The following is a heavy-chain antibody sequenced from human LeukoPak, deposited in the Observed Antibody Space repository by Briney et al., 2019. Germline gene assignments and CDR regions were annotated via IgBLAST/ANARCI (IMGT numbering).Heavy chain of an antibody. J-gene: IGHJ4*02. D-gene: IGHD6-13*01. CDR1: GFTFSSYG. CDR3: AKFRYVGQQLAKPNFDY. CDR2: IRYDGSNK. V-gene: IGHV3-30*02. Sequence: PGGSLRLSCAASGFTFSSYGMHWVRQAPGKGLEWVAFIRYDGSNKYYADSVKGRFTISRDNSKNTLYLQMNSLRAEDTAVYYCAKFRYVGQQLAKPNFDYWGQGTLVTVSS.